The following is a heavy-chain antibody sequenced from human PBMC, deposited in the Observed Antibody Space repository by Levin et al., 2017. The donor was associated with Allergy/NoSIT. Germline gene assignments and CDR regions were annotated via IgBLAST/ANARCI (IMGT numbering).Heavy chain of an antibody. Sequence: GESLKISCAASGFTFRIYAMSWVRQAPGKGLEWVSTISDDGGSTYYADSVKGRFTISRDNSKNTLYLQMNSLGAEDTAVYYCAKVRCDIVVVPAAMFWGQGTLVTVAS. J-gene: IGHJ4*02. CDR1: GFTFRIYA. CDR2: ISDDGGST. V-gene: IGHV3-23*01. D-gene: IGHD2-2*01. CDR3: AKVRCDIVVVPAAMF.